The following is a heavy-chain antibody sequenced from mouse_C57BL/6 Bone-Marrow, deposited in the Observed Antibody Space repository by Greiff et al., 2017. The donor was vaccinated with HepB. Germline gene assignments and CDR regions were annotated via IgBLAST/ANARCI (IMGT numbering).Heavy chain of an antibody. V-gene: IGHV1-53*01. CDR2: INPGSGGT. Sequence: QVQLQQPGAELVMPGASVKLSCKASGYTFTSYWMHWVKQRPGQGLEWIGEINPGSGGTNYNEKFKGKATLTADKSSSTAYMQLSSLTSEDSAVYFCARKGDGYHWYFDVWGTGTTVTVSS. J-gene: IGHJ1*03. CDR3: ARKGDGYHWYFDV. D-gene: IGHD2-3*01. CDR1: GYTFTSYW.